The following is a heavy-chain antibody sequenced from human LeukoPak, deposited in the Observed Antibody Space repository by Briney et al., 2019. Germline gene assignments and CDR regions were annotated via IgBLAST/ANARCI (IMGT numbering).Heavy chain of an antibody. CDR1: GYTFTGYY. Sequence: ASVKVSCKASGYTFTGYYMHWVRQAPGQGREWMGRINPNSGGTNYAQKFQGRVTMTREPSISAAYMERSRLRSDDTAVYYCARDRKTLVGAISAVDYWGQGTLVTVSS. CDR2: INPNSGGT. D-gene: IGHD1-26*01. V-gene: IGHV1-2*06. CDR3: ARDRKTLVGAISAVDY. J-gene: IGHJ4*02.